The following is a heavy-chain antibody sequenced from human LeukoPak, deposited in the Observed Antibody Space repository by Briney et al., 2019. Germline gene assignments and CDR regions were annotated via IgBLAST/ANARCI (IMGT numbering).Heavy chain of an antibody. V-gene: IGHV4-59*01. CDR1: GGSISSYY. Sequence: SETLSLTCTVSGGSISSYYWSWIRQPPGKGLEWIGYIYYSGSTNFNPSLKSRVTISVDTSKNQFSLKLSSVTAADTAVYYCARDRSRGYYFDYWGQGTLVTVSS. CDR3: ARDRSRGYYFDY. J-gene: IGHJ4*02. CDR2: IYYSGST.